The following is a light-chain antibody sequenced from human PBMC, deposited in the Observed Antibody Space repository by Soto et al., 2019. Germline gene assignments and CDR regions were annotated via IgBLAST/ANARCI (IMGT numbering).Light chain of an antibody. CDR2: GTS. Sequence: EIVMTQSPAALSVSPGERATLSCRASQSVSDNLAWYQQKPGQAPRLLIFGTSTRATGIPARFSGSGSGTEFTLTISSLQSEVFAVYYCQQYKNWPPWTFGQGTKVEIK. J-gene: IGKJ1*01. CDR3: QQYKNWPPWT. V-gene: IGKV3-15*01. CDR1: QSVSDN.